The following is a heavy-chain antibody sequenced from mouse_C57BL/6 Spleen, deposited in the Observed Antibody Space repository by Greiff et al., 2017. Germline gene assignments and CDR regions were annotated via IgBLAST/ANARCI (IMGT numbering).Heavy chain of an antibody. D-gene: IGHD2-10*02. CDR2: IDPSDSYT. V-gene: IGHV1-50*01. CDR3: ARGGYGNPWFAY. CDR1: GYTFTSYW. Sequence: VQLQQPGAELVKPGASVKLSCKASGYTFTSYWMQWVKQRPGQGLEWIGEIDPSDSYTNSNQKFKGKATLTVDTSASTAYMQLSGLTSEDSAVYYSARGGYGNPWFAYWGQGTLVTVSA. J-gene: IGHJ3*01.